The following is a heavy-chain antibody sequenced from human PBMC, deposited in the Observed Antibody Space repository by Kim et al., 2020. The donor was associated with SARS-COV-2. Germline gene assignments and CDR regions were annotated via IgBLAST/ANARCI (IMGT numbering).Heavy chain of an antibody. V-gene: IGHV3-43*01. CDR3: ARYSYRYYFDY. J-gene: IGHJ4*02. CDR2: ISWDGGST. D-gene: IGHD5-18*01. CDR1: GFTFDDYT. Sequence: GGSLRLSCAASGFTFDDYTMHWARQAPGKGLEWVSLISWDGGSTYYADSVKGRFTISRDNSKNSLYLQMNSLRTEDTALYYCARYSYRYYFDYWGQGTLVTVSS.